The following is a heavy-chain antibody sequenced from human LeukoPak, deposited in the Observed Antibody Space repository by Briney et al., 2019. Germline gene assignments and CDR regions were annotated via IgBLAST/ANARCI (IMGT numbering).Heavy chain of an antibody. CDR2: ISAYNGNT. V-gene: IGHV1-18*01. J-gene: IGHJ4*02. D-gene: IGHD2-2*01. CDR3: ARDRGGIVVVPAAMGTLDY. Sequence: ASVTVSCKASGYTFTSYGISWVRQAPGQGLERMGWISAYNGNTNYAQKLQGRVTMTTDTSTSTAYMELRSLRSDDTAVYYCARDRGGIVVVPAAMGTLDYWGQGTLVTVSS. CDR1: GYTFTSYG.